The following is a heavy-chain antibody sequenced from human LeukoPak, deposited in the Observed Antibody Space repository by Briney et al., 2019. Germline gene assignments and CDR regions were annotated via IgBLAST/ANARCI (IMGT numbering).Heavy chain of an antibody. D-gene: IGHD3-22*01. CDR3: ARGNHYYDSSGYELPFDY. CDR1: GGSISSGGYS. CDR2: IYHSGST. V-gene: IGHV4-30-2*01. Sequence: SETLSLTCAVSGGSISSGGYSWSWIRQPPGTGLEWIGYIYHSGSTYYNPSLKSRVTISVDRSKNQFSLKLSSVTAADTAVYYCARGNHYYDSSGYELPFDYWGQGTLVTVSS. J-gene: IGHJ4*02.